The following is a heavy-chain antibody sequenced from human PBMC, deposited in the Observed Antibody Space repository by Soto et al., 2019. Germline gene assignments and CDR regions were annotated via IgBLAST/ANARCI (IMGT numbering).Heavy chain of an antibody. J-gene: IGHJ6*02. CDR1: GFTFSSYA. CDR3: ARDQRTEAAGLFFYYYGMDV. V-gene: IGHV3-30-3*01. Sequence: GGSLRLSCAASGFTFSSYAMHWVRRAPGKGLEWVAVISYDGSNKYYADSVKGRFTISRDNSKNTLYLQMNSLRAEDTAVYYCARDQRTEAAGLFFYYYGMDVWGQGTTVTVSS. CDR2: ISYDGSNK. D-gene: IGHD6-13*01.